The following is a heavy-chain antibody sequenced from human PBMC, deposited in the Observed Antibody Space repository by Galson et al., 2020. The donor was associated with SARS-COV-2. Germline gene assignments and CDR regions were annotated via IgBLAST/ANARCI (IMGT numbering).Heavy chain of an antibody. CDR1: GGSISSGGYS. J-gene: IGHJ4*02. V-gene: IGHV4-30-4*07. D-gene: IGHD1-1*01. CDR2: IYYSGST. CDR3: ARGPEGTTGEYYFDY. Sequence: SETLSLTCAVSGGSISSGGYSWSWIRQPPGKGLEWIGYIYYSGSTYYNPSLKSRVTISVDTSKNQFSLKLSSVTAADTAVYYCARGPEGTTGEYYFDYWGQGTLVTVSS.